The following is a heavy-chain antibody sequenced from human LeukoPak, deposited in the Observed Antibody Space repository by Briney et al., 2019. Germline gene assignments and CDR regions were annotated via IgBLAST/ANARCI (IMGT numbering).Heavy chain of an antibody. CDR2: ISYDASNK. V-gene: IGHV3-30*18. D-gene: IGHD1-1*01. CDR1: GFTFSSYG. Sequence: GRSLRLSCAASGFTFSSYGMHWVRQAPGKGLEWVAVISYDASNKYYADSVRGRFTISRDNSKNTLDLQMNSLRAEDTAVYYCAKGGEYNNNWYDRFNYWGQGTLVAVSS. J-gene: IGHJ4*02. CDR3: AKGGEYNNNWYDRFNY.